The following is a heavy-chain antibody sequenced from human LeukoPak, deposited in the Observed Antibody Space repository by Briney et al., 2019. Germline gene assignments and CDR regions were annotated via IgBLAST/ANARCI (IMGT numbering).Heavy chain of an antibody. Sequence: SVKVSCKASGGTFSSYAISWVRQAPGQGLEWMGGIIPIFGTANYAQKFQGRVTITTDESTSTAYMELRSLRSDDTAVYYCAREVGHDFFDYWGQGTLVTVSS. CDR1: GGTFSSYA. J-gene: IGHJ4*02. V-gene: IGHV1-69*05. CDR3: AREVGHDFFDY. D-gene: IGHD2-2*01. CDR2: IIPIFGTA.